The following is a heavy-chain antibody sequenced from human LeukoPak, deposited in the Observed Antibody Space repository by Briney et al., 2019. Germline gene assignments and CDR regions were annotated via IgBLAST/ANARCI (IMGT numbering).Heavy chain of an antibody. CDR1: GFTFSSYS. V-gene: IGHV3-30*03. CDR2: ISYDGSNK. D-gene: IGHD3-3*01. CDR3: ARGLSYPFWSGYYDY. Sequence: PGGSLRLSCAASGFTFSSYSMNWVRQAPGKGLEWVAVISYDGSNKYYADSVKGRFTISRDNSKNTLYLQMNSLRAEDTAVYYCARGLSYPFWSGYYDYWGQGTLVTVSS. J-gene: IGHJ4*02.